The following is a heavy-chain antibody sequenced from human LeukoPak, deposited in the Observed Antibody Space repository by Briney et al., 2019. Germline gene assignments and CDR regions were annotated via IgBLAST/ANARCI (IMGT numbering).Heavy chain of an antibody. CDR3: ARRGKYKAGVYYYYYYMDV. Sequence: VASVKVSCTASGYTFTSYAINGVRQATGRGHEWMGWMNPNSGNTGYAQKFQGRVTITRNTSISTAYMELSSLRSEDTAVYYCARRGKYKAGVYYYYYYMDVWGQGTLVTVSS. D-gene: IGHD1-1*01. CDR2: MNPNSGNT. CDR1: GYTFTSYA. V-gene: IGHV1-8*03. J-gene: IGHJ6*03.